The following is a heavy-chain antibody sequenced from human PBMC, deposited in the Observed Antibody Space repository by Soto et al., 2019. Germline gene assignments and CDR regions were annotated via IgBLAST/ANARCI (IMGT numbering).Heavy chain of an antibody. CDR3: ARQIYDSDTGPNFQYYFDS. J-gene: IGHJ4*02. Sequence: GESLKISCKGSGYSFAGYWITWVRQKPGKGLEWMGRIDPSDTQTYYSPSFRGHVTISVTKSITTVFLQWSSLRASDTAMYYCARQIYDSDTGPNFQYYFDSWGQGTPVTVSS. V-gene: IGHV5-10-1*01. D-gene: IGHD3-22*01. CDR1: GYSFAGYW. CDR2: IDPSDTQT.